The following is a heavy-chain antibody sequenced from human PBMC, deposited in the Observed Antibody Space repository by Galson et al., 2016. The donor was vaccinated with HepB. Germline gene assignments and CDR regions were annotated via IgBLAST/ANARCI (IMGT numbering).Heavy chain of an antibody. V-gene: IGHV1-69*13. CDR1: GGTFSTDG. CDR3: ARVFREGGGSCYDS. CDR2: IVPMFAIP. Sequence: SVKVSCKASGGTFSTDGISWVRQAPGQGLEWMGGIVPMFAIPSYAQKFQGRVTITADESTSTAYMELRSLRSEDTAVYYCARVFREGGGSCYDSWGQGTLVTVSS. J-gene: IGHJ5*01. D-gene: IGHD2-15*01.